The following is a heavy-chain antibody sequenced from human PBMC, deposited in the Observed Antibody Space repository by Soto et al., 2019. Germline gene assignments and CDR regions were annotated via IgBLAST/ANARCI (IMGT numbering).Heavy chain of an antibody. CDR3: ARITGSGPNAFDI. V-gene: IGHV4-59*01. D-gene: IGHD3-10*01. Sequence: QVQLQESGPGLVKPSETLSLTCTVSGGSISPYYWSWIRHPPGKALEWIGYIFYSGSTNYNPSLAIRVTTSVDRSTHQFSLKLGSVTAADTAVYYCARITGSGPNAFDIWGQGTMVTVSS. CDR2: IFYSGST. J-gene: IGHJ3*02. CDR1: GGSISPYY.